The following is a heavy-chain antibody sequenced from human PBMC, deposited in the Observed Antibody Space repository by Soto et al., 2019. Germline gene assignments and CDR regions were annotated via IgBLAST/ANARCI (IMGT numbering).Heavy chain of an antibody. CDR3: AKDRLMLTMVVVGAFDF. J-gene: IGHJ3*01. Sequence: VGSLRLSCAASGFSFNNHAMTWVRQAPGKGLEWVSGISGSGSTTHYADSVKGRFTISRDNSKDTLYLQMNSLRPEDTAVYYCAKDRLMLTMVVVGAFDFWGLGTMVTVSS. V-gene: IGHV3-23*01. CDR2: ISGSGSTT. D-gene: IGHD3-22*01. CDR1: GFSFNNHA.